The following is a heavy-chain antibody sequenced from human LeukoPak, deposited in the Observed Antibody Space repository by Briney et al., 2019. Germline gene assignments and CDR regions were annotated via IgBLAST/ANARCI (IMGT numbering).Heavy chain of an antibody. CDR1: GFSLSTSGVG. V-gene: IGHV2-5*01. CDR3: AHRRDGYNPYDY. D-gene: IGHD5-24*01. Sequence: SGPTLVKPTQTLTLTCTFSGFSLSTSGVGVGWIRQPPGKALEWFALIYWNDDKRYSPSLKSRLTITKDTSKNQVVLTMTNMDPVDTATYYCAHRRDGYNPYDYWGQGTLVTVSS. J-gene: IGHJ4*02. CDR2: IYWNDDK.